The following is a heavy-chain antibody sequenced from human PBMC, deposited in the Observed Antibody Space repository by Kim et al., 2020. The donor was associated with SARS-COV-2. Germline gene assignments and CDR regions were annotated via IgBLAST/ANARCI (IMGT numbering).Heavy chain of an antibody. V-gene: IGHV4-39*01. CDR1: GGSISSSSYY. D-gene: IGHD3-10*01. J-gene: IGHJ4*02. Sequence: SETLSLTCTVSGGSISSSSYYWGWIRQPPGKGLEWIGSIYYSGSTYYNPSLKSRVTISVDTSKNQFSLKLSSVTAADTAVYYCARGHGVLAYWGQGTLVTVSS. CDR2: IYYSGST. CDR3: ARGHGVLAY.